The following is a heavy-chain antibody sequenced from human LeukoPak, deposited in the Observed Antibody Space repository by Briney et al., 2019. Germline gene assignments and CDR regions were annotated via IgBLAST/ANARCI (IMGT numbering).Heavy chain of an antibody. V-gene: IGHV4-4*02. J-gene: IGHJ4*02. CDR3: ARGDGAVTAFVDY. Sequence: TSETLSLTCAVSGGSISSSNWWSWVRQPPGKGLEWIGEIYHSGSTNYNPSLKSRVTISVDKSKNQFSLKLSSVTAADTAVYYCARGDGAVTAFVDYWGQGTLVTVSS. CDR2: IYHSGST. D-gene: IGHD2-21*02. CDR1: GGSISSSNW.